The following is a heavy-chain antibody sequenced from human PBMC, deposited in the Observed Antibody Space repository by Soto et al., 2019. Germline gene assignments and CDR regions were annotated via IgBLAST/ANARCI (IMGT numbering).Heavy chain of an antibody. V-gene: IGHV4-59*01. CDR2: IYYSGST. J-gene: IGHJ6*03. CDR1: GGSLSSYY. CDR3: ARASYGDYPAYYYYYYMDV. Sequence: SETLSLTCTVSGGSLSSYYWSWIRQPPGKGLEWIGYIYYSGSTNYNPSLKSRVTISVDTSKNQFSLKLSSVTAADTAVYYCARASYGDYPAYYYYYYMDVWGKGTTVTVSS. D-gene: IGHD4-17*01.